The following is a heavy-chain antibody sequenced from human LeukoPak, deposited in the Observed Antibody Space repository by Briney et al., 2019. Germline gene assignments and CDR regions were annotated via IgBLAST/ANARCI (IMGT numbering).Heavy chain of an antibody. CDR3: ARDLVSRGYYFDY. D-gene: IGHD2-2*01. Sequence: GGSLRLSCAASGFTVSSNYMSWVRQAPGKGLEWVSVIYSGGSTCYADSVKGRFTISRDNSKNTLYLQMNSLRAEDTAVYYCARDLVSRGYYFDYWGQGTLVTVSS. J-gene: IGHJ4*02. CDR1: GFTVSSNY. V-gene: IGHV3-53*01. CDR2: IYSGGST.